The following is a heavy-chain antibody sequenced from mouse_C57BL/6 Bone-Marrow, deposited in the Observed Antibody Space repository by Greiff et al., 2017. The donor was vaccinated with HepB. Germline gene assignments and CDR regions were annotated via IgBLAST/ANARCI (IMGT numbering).Heavy chain of an antibody. Sequence: EVKVEESGGGLVQPGGSMKLSCVASGFTFSNYWMNWVRQSPEKGLEWVAQIRLKSDNYATHYAESVKGRFTISRDDSKSSVYLQMNNLRAEDTGSYYCSSTGTWFAYWGQGTLVTVSA. CDR1: GFTFSNYW. J-gene: IGHJ3*01. CDR3: SSTGTWFAY. CDR2: IRLKSDNYAT. V-gene: IGHV6-3*01. D-gene: IGHD4-1*02.